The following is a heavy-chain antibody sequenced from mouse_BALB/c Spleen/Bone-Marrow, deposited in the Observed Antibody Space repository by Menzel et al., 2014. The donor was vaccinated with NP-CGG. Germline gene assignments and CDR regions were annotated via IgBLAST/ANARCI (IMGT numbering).Heavy chain of an antibody. CDR1: GITFRNLG. CDR3: ARIGRARGYAMDY. Sequence: EVQLQESGGGLVQPGGSRKLSCAASGITFRNLGMHWVRQAPEKGLEWVAYISSGSSTIYYADTLKGRFTISRDNPKNTLFLQMTSLRSEDAAMYYCARIGRARGYAMDYWGQGTSVTVSS. V-gene: IGHV5-17*02. J-gene: IGHJ4*01. D-gene: IGHD3-3*01. CDR2: ISSGSSTI.